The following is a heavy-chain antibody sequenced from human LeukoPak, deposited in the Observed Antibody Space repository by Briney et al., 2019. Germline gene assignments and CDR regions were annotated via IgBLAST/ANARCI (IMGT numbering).Heavy chain of an antibody. Sequence: GGSLRLSCAASGFTLRSYAMSWVRQAPGKGLVGVSCINSDGSSTSYADSVKGRFTISRDNAKNTLYLQMNSLRAEDTAVYYCARVLSDYYGSGSPDYWGQGTLVTVSS. CDR3: ARVLSDYYGSGSPDY. CDR2: INSDGSST. D-gene: IGHD3-10*01. CDR1: GFTLRSYA. J-gene: IGHJ4*02. V-gene: IGHV3-74*01.